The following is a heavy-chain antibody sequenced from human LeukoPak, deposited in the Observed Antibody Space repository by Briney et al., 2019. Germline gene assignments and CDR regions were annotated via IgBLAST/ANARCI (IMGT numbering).Heavy chain of an antibody. CDR1: GFTFSSSA. D-gene: IGHD3-10*01. J-gene: IGHJ6*02. V-gene: IGHV3-23*01. Sequence: GGSLRLSCAASGFTFSSSAMSWVRQAPGKGLEWVSAISNNGGYTYYADSVQGRFTISRDNSKSTLCLQMNSLRAEDTAVYYCVKRGELLWFGELLSLDVWGQGTTVTVSS. CDR3: VKRGELLWFGELLSLDV. CDR2: ISNNGGYT.